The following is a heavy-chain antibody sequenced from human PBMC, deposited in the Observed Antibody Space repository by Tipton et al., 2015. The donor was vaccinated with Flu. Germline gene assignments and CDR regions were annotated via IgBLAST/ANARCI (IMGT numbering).Heavy chain of an antibody. CDR2: IYPGDSGA. D-gene: IGHD4-23*01. CDR3: ARQIYYDGTSLRGFDV. V-gene: IGHV5-51*01. J-gene: IGHJ3*01. Sequence: QLVQSGGEVKEPGESLKISCKGSGYSFTSYYIAWVRQMPGRGLEWMGIIYPGDSGARYSPSLQGQVTISADKSPRTAYLQWSSLKASDSGIYCCARQIYYDGTSLRGFDVWGQGTTVSVSS. CDR1: GYSFTSYY.